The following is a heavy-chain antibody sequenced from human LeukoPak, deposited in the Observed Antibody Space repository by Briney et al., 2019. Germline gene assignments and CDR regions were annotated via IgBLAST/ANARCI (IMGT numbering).Heavy chain of an antibody. J-gene: IGHJ4*02. D-gene: IGHD1-26*01. CDR3: AREKYGRSGSYFHIGH. CDR2: INSDGSST. V-gene: IGHV3-74*01. CDR1: GFTFSDHY. Sequence: PGGSLRLSCAASGFTFSDHYMDWVRQAPGKGLVWVSRINSDGSSTNYADSVKGRFAISRDNAKNTLYMQMNSLRAEDTAVYYCAREKYGRSGSYFHIGHWGQGTLVTVSS.